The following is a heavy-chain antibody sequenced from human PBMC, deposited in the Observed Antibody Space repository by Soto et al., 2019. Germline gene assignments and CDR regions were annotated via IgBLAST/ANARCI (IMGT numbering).Heavy chain of an antibody. Sequence: EVQLLESGGGLVQPGGSLRLSCAVSGFRYSTYGVTWVRQAPGKGLEWVSGVSGGSGTTHYKDSVRGRFTVTGDNSKNTVYLEMNSLRLEDKAVYYCTRWNGYADYWGQGTLVTVSS. CDR1: GFRYSTYG. CDR3: TRWNGYADY. J-gene: IGHJ4*02. D-gene: IGHD1-1*01. CDR2: VSGGSGTT. V-gene: IGHV3-23*01.